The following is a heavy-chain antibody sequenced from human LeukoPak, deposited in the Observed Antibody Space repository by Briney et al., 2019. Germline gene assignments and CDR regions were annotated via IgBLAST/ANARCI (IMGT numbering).Heavy chain of an antibody. CDR3: AKDELYCSGGSCYSIDY. V-gene: IGHV3-33*06. J-gene: IGHJ4*02. Sequence: PGGSLRLSCAASGFTFSSYGMHWVRQAPGKGLEWVAVIWYDGSNKYYADSVKGRFTISRDNSKNTLYLKMNSLRAEDTAVYYCAKDELYCSGGSCYSIDYWGQGTLVTVSS. CDR1: GFTFSSYG. D-gene: IGHD2-15*01. CDR2: IWYDGSNK.